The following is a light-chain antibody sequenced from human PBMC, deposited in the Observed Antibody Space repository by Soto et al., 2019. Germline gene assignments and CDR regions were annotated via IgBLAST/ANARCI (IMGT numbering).Light chain of an antibody. CDR1: QSVSSY. V-gene: IGKV3-11*01. CDR3: QQRSNWPRT. J-gene: IGKJ1*01. Sequence: DIVLTQSPATLPLSPGERATLSCRASQSVSSYLAWYQQKPGQAPRLLIYDAFKRAAGVPARFSGSGSGTDFTLTISTLDPDDFAVYYCQQRSNWPRTFGQGTKVDI. CDR2: DAF.